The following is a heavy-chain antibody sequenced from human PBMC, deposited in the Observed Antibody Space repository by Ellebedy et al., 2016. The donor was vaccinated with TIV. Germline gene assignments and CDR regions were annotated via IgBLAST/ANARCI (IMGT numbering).Heavy chain of an antibody. Sequence: SETLSLXXTVSGGSISSSGSYWGWIRQPPGKGLEWIGSIYDSGRTHYNPSLESRATISVDTSKNHFSLKLISVTAADTAVYYCAREEVMRGVPHFTSWGQGTLVTVSS. CDR1: GGSISSSGSY. D-gene: IGHD3-10*01. J-gene: IGHJ4*02. CDR3: AREEVMRGVPHFTS. V-gene: IGHV4-39*02. CDR2: IYDSGRT.